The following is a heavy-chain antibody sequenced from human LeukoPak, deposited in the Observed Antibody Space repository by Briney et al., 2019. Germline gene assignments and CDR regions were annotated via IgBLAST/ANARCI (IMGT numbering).Heavy chain of an antibody. CDR3: AKNVVVKRYIDY. D-gene: IGHD2-15*01. J-gene: IGHJ4*02. V-gene: IGHV3-21*04. CDR2: ISDSSSYI. Sequence: GGSLRLSCAVSGFTLSSYNMNWVRQAPGKGLEWVSSISDSSSYIYYADSLKGRFTISRDNAKNSLYLQMNSLRVEDTAIYYCAKNVVVKRYIDYWGQGTLVTVSS. CDR1: GFTLSSYN.